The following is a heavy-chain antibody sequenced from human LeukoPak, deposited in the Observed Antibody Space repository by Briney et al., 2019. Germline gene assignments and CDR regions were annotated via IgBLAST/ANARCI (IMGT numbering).Heavy chain of an antibody. V-gene: IGHV3-15*01. J-gene: IGHJ6*03. CDR3: TTDYPYSCCWYYYYYYMDV. CDR1: GFTFSNAW. CDR2: IKSKTDGGTT. D-gene: IGHD6-19*01. Sequence: GGSLRLSCAASGFTFSNAWMSWVRQAPGKGLEWVGRIKSKTDGGTTDYAAPVKGRFTISRDDSKNTMYLQMNSLKTDDTAVYYCTTDYPYSCCWYYYYYYMDVWGKGTTVTVSS.